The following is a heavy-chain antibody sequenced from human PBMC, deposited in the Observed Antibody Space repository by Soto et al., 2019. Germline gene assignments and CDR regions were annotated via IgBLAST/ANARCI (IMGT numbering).Heavy chain of an antibody. CDR2: IVVGSGNT. CDR1: RFTFISSA. CDR3: AADYYNSNGYYFDY. V-gene: IGHV1-58*01. J-gene: IGHJ4*02. Sequence: SAKVSFRASRFTFISSAVQWVRQARGQRLEWIGWIVVGSGNTNYAQKFQERVTITRDMSTRTAYMELSSLRSEDTAVYYCAADYYNSNGYYFDYWGQGTLVTVSS. D-gene: IGHD3-22*01.